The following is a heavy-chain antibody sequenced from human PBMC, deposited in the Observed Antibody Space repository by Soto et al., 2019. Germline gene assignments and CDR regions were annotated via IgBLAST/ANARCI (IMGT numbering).Heavy chain of an antibody. Sequence: PSETLSLTGTVSGGSVSSGSYYWRWIRQPQGKGLEWIGYIYYSGSTNYNPSLKSRVTISVDTSKNQFSLKLSSVTAADTAVYYCARGFLPDIVVVPAAHNWFDPWGQGTRVTVSS. V-gene: IGHV4-61*01. CDR3: ARGFLPDIVVVPAAHNWFDP. CDR2: IYYSGST. CDR1: GGSVSSGSYY. D-gene: IGHD2-2*01. J-gene: IGHJ5*02.